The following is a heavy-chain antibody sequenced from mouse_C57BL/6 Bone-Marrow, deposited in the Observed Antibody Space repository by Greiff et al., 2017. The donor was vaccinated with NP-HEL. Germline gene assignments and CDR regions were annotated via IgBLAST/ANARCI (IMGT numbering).Heavy chain of an antibody. Sequence: VQLQESDAELVKPGASVKISCKVSGYTFTDHTIHWMKQRPEQGLEWIGYIYPRDGSTKYNEKFKGKATLTADKSSSTAYMQLNSLTSEDSAVYFCARYYGSSYWYFDVWGTGTTVTVSS. CDR2: IYPRDGST. J-gene: IGHJ1*03. CDR1: GYTFTDHT. CDR3: ARYYGSSYWYFDV. V-gene: IGHV1-78*01. D-gene: IGHD1-1*01.